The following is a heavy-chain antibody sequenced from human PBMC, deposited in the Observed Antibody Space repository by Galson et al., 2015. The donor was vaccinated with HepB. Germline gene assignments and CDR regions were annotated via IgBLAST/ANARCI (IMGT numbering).Heavy chain of an antibody. CDR1: GFTVSSNY. Sequence: SLRLSCAASGFTVSSNYMSWVRQAPGKGLEWVSVIYSGGSTYYADSVKGRFTISRDNSKNTLYLQMNSLRAEDTAVYYCASRGRDGYNLLDYWGQGTLVTVSS. CDR2: IYSGGST. CDR3: ASRGRDGYNLLDY. J-gene: IGHJ4*02. D-gene: IGHD5-24*01. V-gene: IGHV3-66*02.